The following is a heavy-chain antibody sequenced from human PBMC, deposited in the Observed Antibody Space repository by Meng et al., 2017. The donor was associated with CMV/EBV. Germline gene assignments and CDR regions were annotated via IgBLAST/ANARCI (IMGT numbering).Heavy chain of an antibody. V-gene: IGHV1-2*02. D-gene: IGHD6-6*01. Sequence: ASVHVSCKSSGYTFTGYHMHWVRQAPGQGLEWMGWINPNSGGTNYAKKFQGRVTMTRDTSISTAYMELSGLRSDDTAVYYCARLGDSCSPEGSFDYWGQGTLVTVSS. CDR3: ARLGDSCSPEGSFDY. CDR1: GYTFTGYH. J-gene: IGHJ4*02. CDR2: INPNSGGT.